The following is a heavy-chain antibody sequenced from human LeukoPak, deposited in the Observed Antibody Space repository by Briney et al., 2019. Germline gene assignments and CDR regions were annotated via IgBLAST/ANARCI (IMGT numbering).Heavy chain of an antibody. CDR1: GFTFSSYA. D-gene: IGHD1/OR15-1a*01. V-gene: IGHV3-30-3*01. Sequence: PGGSLRLSCAASGFTFSSYAMHWVRQAPGKGLEWVAVISYDGSNKYYADSVKGRFTISRDNSKNTLYLQMNSLRAEDTAVYYCARGARWNRPFDYWGQGTLVTVSS. CDR3: ARGARWNRPFDY. J-gene: IGHJ4*02. CDR2: ISYDGSNK.